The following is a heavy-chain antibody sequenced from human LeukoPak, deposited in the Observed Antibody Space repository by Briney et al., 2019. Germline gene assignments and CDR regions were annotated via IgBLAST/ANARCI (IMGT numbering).Heavy chain of an antibody. CDR2: IYNSGSN. D-gene: IGHD2-2*01. J-gene: IGHJ3*02. Sequence: PSETLSLTCTVSGGSISSYYWSWIRQPAGKGLEWIGRIYNSGSNNYNLSLKRRVTMSVDTSKIQFSLKLSSVTAADTAVYYCARDSSSCWSYDAFDIWGQGTMVTVSS. CDR3: ARDSSSCWSYDAFDI. CDR1: GGSISSYY. V-gene: IGHV4-4*07.